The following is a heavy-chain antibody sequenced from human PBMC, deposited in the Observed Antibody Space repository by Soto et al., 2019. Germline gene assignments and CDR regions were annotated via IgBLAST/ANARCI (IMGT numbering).Heavy chain of an antibody. Sequence: QVPLQESGPGLVKPSETLSLTCTVSGASISGFYWSWIRQSAGKGLEWIGRIYATGTTDYNPSLKSRVMMSVDTSKKQFSLKLRSVTAADTAVYYCVRDGTKTLRDWFDPWGQGISVTVSS. CDR3: VRDGTKTLRDWFDP. CDR1: GASISGFY. CDR2: IYATGTT. J-gene: IGHJ5*02. V-gene: IGHV4-4*07. D-gene: IGHD1-1*01.